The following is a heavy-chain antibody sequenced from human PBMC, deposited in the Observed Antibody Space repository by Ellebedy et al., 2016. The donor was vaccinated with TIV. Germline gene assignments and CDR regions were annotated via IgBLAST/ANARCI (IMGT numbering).Heavy chain of an antibody. V-gene: IGHV3-74*01. Sequence: GESLKISXAASGFTFSSYWMHWVRQAPGKGLVWVSHMNSDGSDTNYADSVKGRFTISRDNSKNTLYLQMVSLRAEDMAVYYCARSGRYRADYYFDSWGQGTLVTVSS. D-gene: IGHD1-26*01. J-gene: IGHJ4*02. CDR2: MNSDGSDT. CDR3: ARSGRYRADYYFDS. CDR1: GFTFSSYW.